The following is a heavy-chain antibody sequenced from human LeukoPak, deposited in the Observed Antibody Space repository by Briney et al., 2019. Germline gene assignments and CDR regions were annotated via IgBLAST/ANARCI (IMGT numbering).Heavy chain of an antibody. J-gene: IGHJ4*02. CDR1: GFSFSSYA. Sequence: GGSLRLSCAASGFSFSSYAMYWVRQAPGKGLEWVAVISYDGSNKYYADSVRGRFTISRDNSKNTLFLEVNSLRAEDTAVYYCARDQMVGLFDLWGQGTLVTVSS. CDR2: ISYDGSNK. CDR3: ARDQMVGLFDL. V-gene: IGHV3-30-3*01. D-gene: IGHD6-13*01.